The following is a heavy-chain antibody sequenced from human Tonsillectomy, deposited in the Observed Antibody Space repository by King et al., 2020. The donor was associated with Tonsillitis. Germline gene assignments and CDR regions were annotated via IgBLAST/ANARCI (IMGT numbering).Heavy chain of an antibody. CDR1: GFTFSSYA. J-gene: IGHJ4*02. CDR3: AKDGLPTVYNWNDQPPFDY. CDR2: ISGSGGST. D-gene: IGHD1-20*01. V-gene: IGHV3-23*04. Sequence: DVQLVESGGGLVQPGGSLRLSCAASGFTFSSYAMSWVRQAPGKGLEWVSAISGSGGSTYYADSVKGRFTISRDNSKNTLYLQMNSLRAEDTAVYYCAKDGLPTVYNWNDQPPFDYWGQGTLVTVSS.